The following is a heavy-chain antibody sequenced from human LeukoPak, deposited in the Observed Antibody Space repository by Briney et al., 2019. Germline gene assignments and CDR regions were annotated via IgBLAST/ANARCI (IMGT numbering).Heavy chain of an antibody. J-gene: IGHJ4*02. CDR1: GYTFTGYY. CDR2: INPNSGGT. V-gene: IGHV1-2*02. D-gene: IGHD2-15*01. Sequence: ASVKVSFKASGYTFTGYYMHWVRQAPGQGLEWMGWINPNSGGTNYAQKFQGRVTMTRDTSISTAYMELSRLRSDDTAVYYCARSVMVVAATLAGYWGQGTLVTVSS. CDR3: ARSVMVVAATLAGY.